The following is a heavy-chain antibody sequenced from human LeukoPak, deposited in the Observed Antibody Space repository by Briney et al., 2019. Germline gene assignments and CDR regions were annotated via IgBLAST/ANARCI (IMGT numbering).Heavy chain of an antibody. Sequence: VASVKVSCKASGYTFTSYYMHWVRQAPGQGLEWMGIINPSGGSTSYAQKFQGRVTMTRDTSTSTVYMELSSLRSEDTAVYDCAREDEAYCGGDCSPSYWGQGTLVTVSS. CDR3: AREDEAYCGGDCSPSY. J-gene: IGHJ4*02. D-gene: IGHD2-21*02. CDR1: GYTFTSYY. V-gene: IGHV1-46*01. CDR2: INPSGGST.